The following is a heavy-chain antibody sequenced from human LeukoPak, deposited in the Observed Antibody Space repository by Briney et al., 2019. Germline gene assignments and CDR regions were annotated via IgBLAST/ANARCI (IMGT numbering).Heavy chain of an antibody. D-gene: IGHD6-19*01. CDR2: INPGGGYT. J-gene: IGHJ5*02. CDR1: GYTFSSYY. CDR3: ARDSSGWYGDWFDP. Sequence: ASVKVSCKASGYTFSSYYMHWVRQAPGQGLEWMGIINPGGGYTNYAQNFQDRVTMTRDTSTSTVYMELSSLRPDDTAVYYCARDSSGWYGDWFDPWGQGTLVTVSS. V-gene: IGHV1-46*01.